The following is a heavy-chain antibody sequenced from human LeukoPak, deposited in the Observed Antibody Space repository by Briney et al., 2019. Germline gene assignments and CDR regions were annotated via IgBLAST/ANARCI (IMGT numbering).Heavy chain of an antibody. CDR3: ARGPGFLEWLLSPNFDY. CDR1: GGSFSGYY. V-gene: IGHV4-34*01. Sequence: SETLSPTCAVYGGSFSGYYWSWIRQPPGKGREWIGEINHSGSTNYTPSLKSRVTISVDTSKNPFSLKLSSVTAADTAVYYCARGPGFLEWLLSPNFDYWGQGTLVTVSS. D-gene: IGHD3-3*01. CDR2: INHSGST. J-gene: IGHJ4*02.